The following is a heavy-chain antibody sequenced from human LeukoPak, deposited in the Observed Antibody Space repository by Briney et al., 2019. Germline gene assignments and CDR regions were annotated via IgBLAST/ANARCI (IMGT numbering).Heavy chain of an antibody. D-gene: IGHD2-15*01. J-gene: IGHJ1*01. CDR3: AGHEGIGVPFQH. Sequence: SETLSLTCTVSGDSISRSSYYWGWIRQPPGKGPEWIGGSYYTGSTYYNPSLKSRVIISVNRSKNQFSLKLSSVTAADTAVYYCAGHEGIGVPFQHWGQGTLVTVSS. CDR2: SYYTGST. V-gene: IGHV4-39*01. CDR1: GDSISRSSYY.